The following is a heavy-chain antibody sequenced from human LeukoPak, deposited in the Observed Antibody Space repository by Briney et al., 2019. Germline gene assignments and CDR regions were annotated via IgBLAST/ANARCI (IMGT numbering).Heavy chain of an antibody. D-gene: IGHD1-26*01. Sequence: GGSLRLSCVASGFTFDDYGMSWVRQAPGKGLEWVSGINWNGGSTGYADSVKGRFTISRDNSKNTLYLQMNSLRAEDTAVYYCAKVVDSGSPGAFDIWGQGTMVTVSS. CDR3: AKVVDSGSPGAFDI. CDR2: INWNGGST. J-gene: IGHJ3*02. CDR1: GFTFDDYG. V-gene: IGHV3-20*04.